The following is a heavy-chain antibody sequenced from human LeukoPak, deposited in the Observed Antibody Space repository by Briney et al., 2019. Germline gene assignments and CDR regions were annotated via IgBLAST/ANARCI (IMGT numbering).Heavy chain of an antibody. V-gene: IGHV4-4*07. Sequence: SETLSLTCTVSGGSISGYYWSWIRQPAGKGLEGIGRMSTSGNSNYIPSLVSRVTMSVDTSKNQFSPNLSSVTAADTAVYYCARESGSMRWFDPWGQGTLVTVSS. CDR3: ARESGSMRWFDP. CDR2: MSTSGNS. CDR1: GGSISGYY. D-gene: IGHD6-25*01. J-gene: IGHJ5*02.